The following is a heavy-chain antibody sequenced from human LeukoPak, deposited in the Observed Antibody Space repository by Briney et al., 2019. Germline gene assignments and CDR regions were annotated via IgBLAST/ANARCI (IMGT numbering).Heavy chain of an antibody. J-gene: IGHJ6*02. V-gene: IGHV5-51*01. CDR3: ARRYYGDGMDV. CDR1: GYSFNTYW. CDR2: IYPGDSDT. Sequence: GESLKISCEGSGYSFNTYWIGWVRQMPGKGLEWMGIIYPGDSDTRYSPSFQDQVTVSADKSITTAYLQWSSLKASDTAMYYCARRYYGDGMDVWGQGTTVTVSS. D-gene: IGHD3-10*01.